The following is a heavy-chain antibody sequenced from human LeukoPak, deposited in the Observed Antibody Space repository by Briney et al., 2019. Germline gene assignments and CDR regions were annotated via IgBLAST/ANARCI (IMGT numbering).Heavy chain of an antibody. CDR1: GGSFSGYY. V-gene: IGHV4-34*01. CDR3: ARRSGFWSGYYSF. D-gene: IGHD3-3*01. CDR2: INHSGST. J-gene: IGHJ4*02. Sequence: SETLSLTCAVYGGSFSGYYWSWIRQPPGKGLEWIGEINHSGSTNYNPSLKSRVTISVDTSKNQFSLKLSSVTAADTAVYYCARRSGFWSGYYSFWGQGTLVTVSS.